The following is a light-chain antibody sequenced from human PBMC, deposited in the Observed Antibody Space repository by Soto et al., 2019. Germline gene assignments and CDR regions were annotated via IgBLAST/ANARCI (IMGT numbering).Light chain of an antibody. CDR2: GAS. CDR1: QSVDY. Sequence: EIVLTQSPGTLSLSPGERATLSCRPSQSVDYLVWYQQKPGQAPRLLIYGASSRATGIPDRFSGSGSGTDFTLTISRLEPEDFAMYYCQHYGISPWTFGQGTKVEIK. CDR3: QHYGISPWT. J-gene: IGKJ1*01. V-gene: IGKV3-20*01.